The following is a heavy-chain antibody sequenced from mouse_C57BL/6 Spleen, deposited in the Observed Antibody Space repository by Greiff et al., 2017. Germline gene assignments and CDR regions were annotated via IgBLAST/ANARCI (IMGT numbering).Heavy chain of an antibody. CDR2: IYPGDGDT. CDR1: GYAFSSSW. V-gene: IGHV1-82*01. CDR3: ARDLLLRPFVDY. Sequence: VQLQQSGPELVKPGASVKISCKASGYAFSSSWMNWVKQRPGKGLEWIGRIYPGDGDTNYNGKFKGKATLTADKSSSTAYMQLSSLTSEDSAVYFCARDLLLRPFVDYWGQGTSVTVSS. J-gene: IGHJ4*01. D-gene: IGHD1-1*01.